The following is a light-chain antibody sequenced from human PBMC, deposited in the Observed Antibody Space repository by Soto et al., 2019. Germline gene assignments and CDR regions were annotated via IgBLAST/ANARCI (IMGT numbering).Light chain of an antibody. V-gene: IGKV1-27*01. CDR2: VAS. CDR3: QKYSSAPPT. Sequence: DIQMTQSPSSLSASVGDRVAITCRASQDISNYLAWYQQKPGKVPKLLIYVASTLQSGVPSRFSGSGSGTDFTLTISSLQPEDVATYYCQKYSSAPPTFGQGTKVEIK. CDR1: QDISNY. J-gene: IGKJ1*01.